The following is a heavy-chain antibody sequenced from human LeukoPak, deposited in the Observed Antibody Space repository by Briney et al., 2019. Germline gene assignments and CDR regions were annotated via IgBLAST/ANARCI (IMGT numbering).Heavy chain of an antibody. V-gene: IGHV4-34*01. CDR2: INHSGSP. J-gene: IGHJ4*02. CDR3: ARGRIGRLGGFDY. Sequence: PSETLSLTCAVYVGSFSGYYWSWIRQPPGKGLEWIGEINHSGSPNYNPPLKSRVTISLDPSKNQFSPKLSSVTAADTAVYYRARGRIGRLGGFDYWGQGTLVTVSS. CDR1: VGSFSGYY. D-gene: IGHD3-16*01.